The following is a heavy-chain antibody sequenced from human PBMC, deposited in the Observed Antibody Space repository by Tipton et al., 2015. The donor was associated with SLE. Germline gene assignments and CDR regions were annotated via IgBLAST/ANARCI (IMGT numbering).Heavy chain of an antibody. J-gene: IGHJ4*02. CDR3: ARVLRSGAYFDY. Sequence: TLSLTCAVYGESFNGYFWTWIRQPPGKGLEWIAEIIHSGVTNYNPSLRSRVTISIHTSKNQFSLKLTSVTAADTAVYYCARVLRSGAYFDYWGQGTLVIVS. CDR1: GESFNGYF. CDR2: IIHSGVT. V-gene: IGHV4-34*12. D-gene: IGHD2-15*01.